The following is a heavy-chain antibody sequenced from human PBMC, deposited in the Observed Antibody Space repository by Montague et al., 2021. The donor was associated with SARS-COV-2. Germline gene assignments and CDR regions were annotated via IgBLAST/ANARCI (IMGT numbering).Heavy chain of an antibody. CDR1: GDSVSSHTGA. CDR2: TYYRSRWYN. CDR3: AREEAGTYYFDY. V-gene: IGHV6-1*01. Sequence: CAISGDSVSSHTGAWNWIRQSPSRGLEWLGRTYYRSRWYNDYALSVRIRITINPDTSKNQFSLQLNSVTPEDTAVYYCAREEAGTYYFDYWDQGILVTVSS. D-gene: IGHD6-19*01. J-gene: IGHJ4*02.